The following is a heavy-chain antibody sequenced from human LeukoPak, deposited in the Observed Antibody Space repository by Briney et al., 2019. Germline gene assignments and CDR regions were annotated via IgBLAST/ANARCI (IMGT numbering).Heavy chain of an antibody. D-gene: IGHD2-15*01. Sequence: GGSLRLSCAASGFTFSSYAMSWVRQAPGKGLEWVSAISGSGGSTYYADSVRGRFTISRDNSKNTLYLQMNSLRAEDTAVYYCAKPGSSTRNYFDYWGQGTLVTVSS. CDR1: GFTFSSYA. CDR2: ISGSGGST. V-gene: IGHV3-23*01. CDR3: AKPGSSTRNYFDY. J-gene: IGHJ4*02.